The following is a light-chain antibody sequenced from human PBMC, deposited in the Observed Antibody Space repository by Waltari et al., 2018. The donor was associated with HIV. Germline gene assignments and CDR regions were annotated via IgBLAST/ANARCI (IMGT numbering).Light chain of an antibody. J-gene: IGKJ2*01. CDR3: QQTYSTPPYT. CDR2: AAS. CDR1: QNISNS. V-gene: IGKV1-39*01. Sequence: DIQMTQSPSSLSASVGDRVTITCRASQNISNSLNWYQQKPGKAPKLLIDAASRLQSGVPSRFSGSGAGTDFTLTISSLQPEDFATYYCQQTYSTPPYTFGQGTKLEIK.